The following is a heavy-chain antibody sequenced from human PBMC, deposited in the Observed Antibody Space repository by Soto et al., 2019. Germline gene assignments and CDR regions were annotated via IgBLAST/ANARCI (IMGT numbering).Heavy chain of an antibody. Sequence: QVQLVQSGAEVKKPGASVKVSCKASGYTFTGYYMHWVRQAPGQGLEWMGWINPNSGGTNYAQKSQGWVTMTRDTSIGTAYMELSRLRSDDTAVYYCAISADSWDYFDYWGQGTLVTVSS. CDR3: AISADSWDYFDY. CDR2: INPNSGGT. J-gene: IGHJ4*02. CDR1: GYTFTGYY. D-gene: IGHD1-26*01. V-gene: IGHV1-2*04.